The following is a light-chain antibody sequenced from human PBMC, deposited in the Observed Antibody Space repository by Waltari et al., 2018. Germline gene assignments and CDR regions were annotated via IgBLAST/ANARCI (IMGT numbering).Light chain of an antibody. CDR2: DVN. CDR3: CSYAGDSTLI. V-gene: IGLV2-23*02. Sequence: QSALTQPASVSGSPGQSITIPCTGTRSTVGGYTLVSWYQQHPGKAPQLIIYDVNKRPSGISHRFSGSKSGNTASLTISGLQADDESDYYCCSYAGDSTLIFGGGTKLTVL. J-gene: IGLJ2*01. CDR1: RSTVGGYTL.